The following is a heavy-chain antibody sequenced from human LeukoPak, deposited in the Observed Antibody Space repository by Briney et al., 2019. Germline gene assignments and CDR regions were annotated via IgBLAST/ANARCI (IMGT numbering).Heavy chain of an antibody. CDR1: GFTFSSYT. V-gene: IGHV3-21*01. D-gene: IGHD5-12*01. CDR3: AKGVGPRTVDIVATTLDY. J-gene: IGHJ4*02. Sequence: GGSLRLSCAASGFTFSSYTMNSVRQAPGKGLEWVSSIGSGSSYIYYAASVKGRFTISRDNSKNTLYLQMNSLRAEDTAVYYCAKGVGPRTVDIVATTLDYWGQGALVTVSS. CDR2: IGSGSSYI.